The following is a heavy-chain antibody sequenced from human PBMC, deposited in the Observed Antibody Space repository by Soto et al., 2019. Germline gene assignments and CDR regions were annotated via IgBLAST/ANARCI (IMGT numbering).Heavy chain of an antibody. CDR1: GGTFSSYA. Sequence: SVKVSCKASGGTFSSYAISWVRQAPGQGLEWMGGIIPIFGTANYAQKFQGRVTITADESTSTACMELSSLRSEDTAVYHCAREGRPYSGYVEYYYYGMDVWGQGTTVTVSS. CDR2: IIPIFGTA. CDR3: AREGRPYSGYVEYYYYGMDV. V-gene: IGHV1-69*13. J-gene: IGHJ6*02. D-gene: IGHD5-12*01.